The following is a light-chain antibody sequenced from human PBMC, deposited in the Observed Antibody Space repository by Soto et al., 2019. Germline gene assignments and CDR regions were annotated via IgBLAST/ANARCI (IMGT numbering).Light chain of an antibody. CDR3: SSYTTVSPHVL. CDR2: DVS. Sequence: QSVLTQPASVSGSPGQSVTISCTGTTSDIGDYDYVSWYQQYPDKAPKLVIFDVSDRPSGLFTRFSGSKSGNTASLTISGLQAEDEADYYCSSYTTVSPHVLFGGGTKPPS. J-gene: IGLJ3*02. CDR1: TSDIGDYDY. V-gene: IGLV2-14*03.